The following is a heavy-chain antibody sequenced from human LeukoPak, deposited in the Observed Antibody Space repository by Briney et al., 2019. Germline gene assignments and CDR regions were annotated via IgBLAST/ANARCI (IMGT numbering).Heavy chain of an antibody. CDR3: ARMQLVLGNWFDP. CDR2: ISSSSSTI. Sequence: GGSLRLSCAASGFTFSSYGMHWARQAPGKGLEWVSYISSSSSTIYYADSVKGRFTISRDNAKNSLYLQMNSLRAEDTAVYYCARMQLVLGNWFDPWGQGTLVTVSS. J-gene: IGHJ5*02. CDR1: GFTFSSYG. V-gene: IGHV3-48*01. D-gene: IGHD6-13*01.